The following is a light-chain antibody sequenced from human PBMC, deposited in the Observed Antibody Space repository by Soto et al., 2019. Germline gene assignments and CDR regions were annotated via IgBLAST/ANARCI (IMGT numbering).Light chain of an antibody. CDR2: DAS. CDR3: QQRSNWPPIT. CDR1: QSVSSY. Sequence: EDVLTQSPVTLSLYQGERATLSCRAGQSVSSYLAWYQQKPGQAPRLLIYDASNRATGIPARFSGGGSGTDFTLTIDNLEPEDFAIYYCQQRSNWPPITFGQGTRLEI. V-gene: IGKV3-11*01. J-gene: IGKJ5*01.